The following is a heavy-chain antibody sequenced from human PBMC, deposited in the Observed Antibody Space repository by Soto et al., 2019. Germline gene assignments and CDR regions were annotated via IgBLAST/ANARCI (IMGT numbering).Heavy chain of an antibody. Sequence: SETLSLTCAVSGGSTSSSNWWSWVRQPPGKGLEWIGEIYHSGSTNYNPSLKSRVTISVDKSKNQFSLKLSSVTAADTAVYYCARDLGSGFIFDYWGQGTLVTVSS. CDR2: IYHSGST. V-gene: IGHV4-4*02. CDR3: ARDLGSGFIFDY. CDR1: GGSTSSSNW. D-gene: IGHD3-10*01. J-gene: IGHJ4*02.